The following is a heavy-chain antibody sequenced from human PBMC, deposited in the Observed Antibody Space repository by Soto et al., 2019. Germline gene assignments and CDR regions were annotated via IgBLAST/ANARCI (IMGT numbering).Heavy chain of an antibody. CDR2: IYYTGNT. CDR1: GGSIVDYY. J-gene: IGHJ5*02. V-gene: IGHV4-59*01. D-gene: IGHD1-7*01. CDR3: ARDVNRWELRGFFDP. Sequence: SETLSLTCSVSGGSIVDYYWSWIRQPPGKGLEWIGFIYYTGNTSYNPSLGSRVTISLDTSKNQFSLNLTSATAADTAFYYCARDVNRWELRGFFDPWGRGALVTVSS.